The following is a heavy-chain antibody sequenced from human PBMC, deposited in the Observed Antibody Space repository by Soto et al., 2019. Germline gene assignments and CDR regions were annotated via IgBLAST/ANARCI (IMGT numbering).Heavy chain of an antibody. CDR1: GYTFTTYW. CDR2: IDPSDSYT. J-gene: IGHJ6*02. CDR3: AIQGYEEQLGYYYYGLDV. V-gene: IGHV5-10-1*01. Sequence: GESLKISCKGSGYTFTTYWISWVRQMPGKGLEWMGRIDPSDSYTNYSPSFQGHVTISADESISTVYLQWSSLKASDTAIYYCAIQGYEEQLGYYYYGLDVWGQGTTVTVSS. D-gene: IGHD6-13*01.